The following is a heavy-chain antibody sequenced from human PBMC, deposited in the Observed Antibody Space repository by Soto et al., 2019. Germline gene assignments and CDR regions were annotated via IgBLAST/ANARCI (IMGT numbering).Heavy chain of an antibody. J-gene: IGHJ4*02. Sequence: QVQLVQSGAEVKKPGASVKVSCKASGYTFTSYVSWVRQAPGQGLEWMGWISAYNGNTNYTQKHQGRVNMTTDTSTSTAYMELRSLRSDDTAVYYCARDQGGSYYYWGQGTLVTVSS. CDR1: GYTFTSYV. CDR2: ISAYNGNT. D-gene: IGHD1-26*01. CDR3: ARDQGGSYYY. V-gene: IGHV1-18*01.